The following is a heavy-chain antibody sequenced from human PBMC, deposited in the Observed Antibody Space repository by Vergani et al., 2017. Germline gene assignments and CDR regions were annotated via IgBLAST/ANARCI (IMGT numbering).Heavy chain of an antibody. CDR1: GYTFTAYY. CDR3: AREPPLTGFFDY. D-gene: IGHD3-9*01. J-gene: IGHJ4*02. Sequence: QVQLVQFGAEVGKPGASVKTSCKAFGYTFTAYYIHWVRQAPEQGLEWVGVISPDGFSTFYAQKFQGRVTITRDTSTSTVYVEVTSLRSDDTAVYYCAREPPLTGFFDYWGQGTLVTVSS. V-gene: IGHV1-46*03. CDR2: ISPDGFST.